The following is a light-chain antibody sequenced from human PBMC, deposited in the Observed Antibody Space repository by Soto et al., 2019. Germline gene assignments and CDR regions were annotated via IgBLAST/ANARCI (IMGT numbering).Light chain of an antibody. CDR1: SSDVGGYNY. J-gene: IGLJ1*01. Sequence: QSALTQPRSVSGSPAQSVTISCTGTSSDVGGYNYVSWYQQHPGKAPKLMIFDVIKRPSGVPDRFSGSKSGNTASLTIYGLQAEDEADYYCCSYAGGYSYVFGTGTKVTVL. V-gene: IGLV2-11*01. CDR2: DVI. CDR3: CSYAGGYSYV.